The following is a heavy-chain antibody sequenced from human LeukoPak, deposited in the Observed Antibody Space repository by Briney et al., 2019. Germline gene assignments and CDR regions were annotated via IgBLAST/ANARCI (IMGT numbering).Heavy chain of an antibody. V-gene: IGHV4-30-4*08. CDR2: IYYSGST. Sequence: SETLSLTCTVSGDSISSGDYYWSWIRQPPGKGLEWIGYIYYSGSTYYNPSLKSRVTISIDTSKNQFSLKLSSVTAADTAVYYCAREGYGGSGSYELDYWGQGTLVTVSS. J-gene: IGHJ4*02. CDR1: GDSISSGDYY. D-gene: IGHD3-10*01. CDR3: AREGYGGSGSYELDY.